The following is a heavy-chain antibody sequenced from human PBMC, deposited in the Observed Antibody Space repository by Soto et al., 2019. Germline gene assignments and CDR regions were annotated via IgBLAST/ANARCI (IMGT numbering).Heavy chain of an antibody. D-gene: IGHD2-15*01. V-gene: IGHV4-59*01. CDR3: VGGGGWLPDA. Sequence: SETLSLTCTVSGVSITGFHWSWVRQPPGKGLEWLGYIYSGSTSYNPSLQSRVTISQDTSKNQFSLNLRFMTAADTAVYYCVGGGGWLPDAWGQGILVTVSS. CDR2: IYSGST. CDR1: GVSITGFH. J-gene: IGHJ5*02.